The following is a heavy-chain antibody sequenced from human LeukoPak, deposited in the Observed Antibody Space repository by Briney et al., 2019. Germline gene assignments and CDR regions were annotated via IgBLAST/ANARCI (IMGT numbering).Heavy chain of an antibody. CDR1: GFTFSRYA. J-gene: IGHJ4*02. D-gene: IGHD3-10*01. Sequence: PAESLTLSCSASGFTFSRYAMHWVRQPPGKGLEYVSAISSNGGSTYYADSVKGRFTISRDNSRNTLHLQMSSLRVEDTAVYYCVKDSSSGSYFDYWGQGTLVTVSS. CDR3: VKDSSSGSYFDY. CDR2: ISSNGGST. V-gene: IGHV3-64D*06.